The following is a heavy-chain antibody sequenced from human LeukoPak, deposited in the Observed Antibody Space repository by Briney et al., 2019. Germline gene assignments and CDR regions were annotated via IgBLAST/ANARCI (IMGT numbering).Heavy chain of an antibody. CDR1: GYTFTGYY. J-gene: IGHJ4*02. D-gene: IGHD2-2*02. CDR2: INPDSGGT. V-gene: IGHV1-2*02. CDR3: ARDRSSYCSSTSCYMGIDY. Sequence: GASVKVSCKASGYTFTGYYIHWVRQAPGQGPEWMGWINPDSGGTNYAQKFQGRVTMSRDTSISTAYMEVSRLRSDDTAVYYCARDRSSYCSSTSCYMGIDYWGQGTLVTVSS.